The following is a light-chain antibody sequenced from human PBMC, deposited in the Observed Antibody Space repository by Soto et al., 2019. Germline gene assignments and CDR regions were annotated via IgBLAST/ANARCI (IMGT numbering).Light chain of an antibody. CDR3: QQRSNWPPT. Sequence: DTVLTQSPGTLSLSPGERATLSCRASQSVSGNLAWYQQKPGQAPRLLIYDASNRATGIPARFSGSGSGTDFTLTISSLEPEDFAVYYCQQRSNWPPTFGGGTKVDIK. CDR1: QSVSGN. J-gene: IGKJ4*01. V-gene: IGKV3-11*01. CDR2: DAS.